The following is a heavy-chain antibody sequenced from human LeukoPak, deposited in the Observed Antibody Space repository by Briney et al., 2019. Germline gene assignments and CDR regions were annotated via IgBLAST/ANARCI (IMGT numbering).Heavy chain of an antibody. CDR2: ISGDGTIT. Sequence: GGSLRLSCAASRFTFSSYWMHWVRQAPGKGLVWVSRISGDGTITNYADSVRGRFTISRDNAKNTPYLQMNSLGAEDTAVYYCARSGSYLSWGQGTLVTVSS. CDR1: RFTFSSYW. CDR3: ARSGSYLS. J-gene: IGHJ4*02. V-gene: IGHV3-74*01. D-gene: IGHD1-26*01.